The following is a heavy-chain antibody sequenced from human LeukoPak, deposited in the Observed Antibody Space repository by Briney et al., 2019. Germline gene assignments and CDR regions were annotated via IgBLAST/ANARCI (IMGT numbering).Heavy chain of an antibody. CDR3: ARTYYYDSSGYSQAPHAFDI. CDR2: INPNSGGT. D-gene: IGHD3-22*01. V-gene: IGHV1-2*02. CDR1: GYTFTSYD. Sequence: ASVKVSCKASGYTFTSYDINWVRQATGQGLEWMGWINPNSGGTNYAQKFQGRVTMTRDTSISTASMELSSLKPDDTAVYYCARTYYYDSSGYSQAPHAFDIWGQGTMVTVSS. J-gene: IGHJ3*02.